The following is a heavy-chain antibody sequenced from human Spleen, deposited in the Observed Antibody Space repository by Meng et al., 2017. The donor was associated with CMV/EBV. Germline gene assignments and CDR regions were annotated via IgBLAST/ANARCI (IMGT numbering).Heavy chain of an antibody. CDR3: ARDVGYLAFDY. V-gene: IGHV3-52*01. J-gene: IGHJ4*02. CDR1: GFTFSSSW. CDR2: IKCDGSEK. Sequence: GESLKISCAASGFTFSSSWMHWVCQAPEKGLEWVADIKCDGSEKYYVDSVKGRLTISRDNAKNSLYLQVNSLRAEDTAVYYCARDVGYLAFDYWGQGTLVTVSS. D-gene: IGHD2-15*01.